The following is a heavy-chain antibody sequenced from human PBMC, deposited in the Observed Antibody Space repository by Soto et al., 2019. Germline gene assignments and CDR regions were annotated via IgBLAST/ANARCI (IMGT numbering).Heavy chain of an antibody. V-gene: IGHV3-23*01. D-gene: IGHD2-15*01. CDR2: ISGSGGST. Sequence: GGSLRLSCAAPGFTFCSYAFSWVPQAPGKGLEWVSAISGSGGSTNYADSVKGRFTISRDNSKNTLYLQMNSLRAEDTAVYYCAKSSGYAVVAAPRAAFDVWGQGTMVTVSS. CDR1: GFTFCSYA. CDR3: AKSSGYAVVAAPRAAFDV. J-gene: IGHJ3*01.